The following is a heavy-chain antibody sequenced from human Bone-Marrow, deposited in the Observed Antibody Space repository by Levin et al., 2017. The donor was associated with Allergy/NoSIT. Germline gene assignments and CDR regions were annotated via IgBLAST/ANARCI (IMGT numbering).Heavy chain of an antibody. CDR1: GGSISSGGYY. CDR3: ARYYDSSGPDAFDI. Sequence: SETLSLTCTVSGGSISSGGYYWSWIRQHPGKGLEWIGYIYYSGSTYYNPSLKSRVTISVDTSKNQFSLKLSSVTAADTAVYYCARYYDSSGPDAFDIWGQGTMVTVSS. D-gene: IGHD3-22*01. J-gene: IGHJ3*02. CDR2: IYYSGST. V-gene: IGHV4-31*03.